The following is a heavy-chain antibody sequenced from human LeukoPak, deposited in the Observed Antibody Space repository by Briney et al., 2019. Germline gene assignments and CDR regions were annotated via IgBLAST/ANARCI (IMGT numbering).Heavy chain of an antibody. CDR1: GFTFSSYC. CDR2: INNDGSLQ. Sequence: GGPLRLFCAASGFTFSSYCMHWVRQTPGKGLVWVSRINNDGSLQNYADSVKGRFTISRDNAKNTLYLQMNSLRAEDTAVYYCARPGIALAGDYWGQGALVTVSS. D-gene: IGHD6-19*01. J-gene: IGHJ4*02. CDR3: ARPGIALAGDY. V-gene: IGHV3-74*01.